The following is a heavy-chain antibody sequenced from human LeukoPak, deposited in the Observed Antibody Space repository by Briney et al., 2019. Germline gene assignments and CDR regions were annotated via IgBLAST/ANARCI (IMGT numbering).Heavy chain of an antibody. J-gene: IGHJ4*02. D-gene: IGHD3-9*01. V-gene: IGHV3-23*01. Sequence: GGSLRLSCAASGFTFTSYTMYWVRQAPGKGLEWVSIIGNNGGGIHYADSVRGRFTISRDNSKNTLYLQMTNLRVDDTALYYCAIDPDWETHNWGQGVLVTVSS. CDR3: AIDPDWETHN. CDR2: IGNNGGGI. CDR1: GFTFTSYT.